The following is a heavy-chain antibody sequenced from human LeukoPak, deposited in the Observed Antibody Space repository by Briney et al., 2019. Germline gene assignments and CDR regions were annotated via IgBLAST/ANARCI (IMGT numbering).Heavy chain of an antibody. Sequence: PGGSLRLSCAASGFSNSALSWVRQAPGKGLEWVSDVSGSGASTYYADSVRGRFTISRDNSKNTLYLQMNSLRAEDTAVYYCAKRIQSAMATGYWGQGTLVTVSS. J-gene: IGHJ4*02. D-gene: IGHD5-18*01. CDR3: AKRIQSAMATGY. CDR2: VSGSGAST. CDR1: GFSNSA. V-gene: IGHV3-23*01.